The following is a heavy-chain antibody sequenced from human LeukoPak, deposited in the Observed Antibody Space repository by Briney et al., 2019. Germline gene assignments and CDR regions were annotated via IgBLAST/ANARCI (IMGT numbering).Heavy chain of an antibody. Sequence: GGSLRLSCAASGFTFSSYSMHWVRLAPGKGLEYVSIISSNGGTTYYADSVKGRFTISRDNSKNTLYLQMGSLRAEDMAVYYCGKSLGGITYGPGYYGGQGTLVTVFS. CDR2: ISSNGGTT. V-gene: IGHV3-64*02. CDR3: GKSLGGITYGPGYY. CDR1: GFTFSSYS. J-gene: IGHJ4*02. D-gene: IGHD3-16*01.